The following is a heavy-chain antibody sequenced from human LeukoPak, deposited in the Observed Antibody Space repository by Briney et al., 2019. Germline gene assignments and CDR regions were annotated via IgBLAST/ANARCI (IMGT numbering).Heavy chain of an antibody. V-gene: IGHV3-23*01. CDR3: ANWDASYSSGWYDF. D-gene: IGHD6-19*01. CDR1: GVTFSSYG. CDR2: MSRKCGNI. J-gene: IGHJ5*01. Sequence: GGSLRLSCAASGVTFSSYGKSWGRQAPGKGMGWVWHMSRKCGNIYHADSVKRRFTISRDNSSSTLYLQLSSLRIEDTALYYCANWDASYSSGWYDFWGQGTLVTVSS.